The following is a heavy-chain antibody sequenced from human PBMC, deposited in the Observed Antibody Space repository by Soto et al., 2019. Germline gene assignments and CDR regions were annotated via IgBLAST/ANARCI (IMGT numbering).Heavy chain of an antibody. J-gene: IGHJ6*02. CDR1: GYTFTSYG. CDR3: ARYCSSTSCYAFYFYYGMDV. V-gene: IGHV1-18*01. D-gene: IGHD2-2*01. Sequence: QVQLVQSGAEVKKPGASVKVSCKASGYTFTSYGISWVRQAPGQGLEWMGWISAYNGNTNYAQKFQGRVTITADESTSTAYMELSSLRSEDTAVYYCARYCSSTSCYAFYFYYGMDVWGQGTTVTVSS. CDR2: ISAYNGNT.